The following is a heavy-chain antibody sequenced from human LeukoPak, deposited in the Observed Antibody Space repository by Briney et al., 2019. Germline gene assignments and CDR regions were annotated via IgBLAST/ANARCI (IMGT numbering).Heavy chain of an antibody. D-gene: IGHD3-9*01. Sequence: GGSLRLSCAASGFTFDRYTMYWVRQPPGKGLEWVSSISTSSSYIYYADSLKGRFTISRDNAKNSLYLQMNSLRAEDTAVYYCATGHHDILTGYSMFYFDYWGQGTLVTVSS. CDR2: ISTSSSYI. J-gene: IGHJ4*02. V-gene: IGHV3-21*01. CDR1: GFTFDRYT. CDR3: ATGHHDILTGYSMFYFDY.